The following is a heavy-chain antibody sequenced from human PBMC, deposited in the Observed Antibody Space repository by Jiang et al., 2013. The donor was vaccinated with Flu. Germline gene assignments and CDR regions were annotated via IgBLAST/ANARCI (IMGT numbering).Heavy chain of an antibody. CDR3: ARVEVAGYFDY. Sequence: GAEVKNPGASVKLSCKAFGYTFTSTFIHWMRQAPGQGLEWMGIINPSGGSATYAQRFQGRVTMTRDTSTSTVYMDLTSLRYDDTAMYYCARVEVAGYFDYWGQGTLVTVSS. CDR2: INPSGGSA. D-gene: IGHD6-19*01. CDR1: GYTFTSTF. V-gene: IGHV1-46*03. J-gene: IGHJ4*02.